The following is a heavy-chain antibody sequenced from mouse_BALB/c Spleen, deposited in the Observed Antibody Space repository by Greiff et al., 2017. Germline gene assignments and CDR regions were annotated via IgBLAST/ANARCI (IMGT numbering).Heavy chain of an antibody. CDR3: ARFRISAMDY. J-gene: IGHJ4*01. CDR1: GFTFSSYT. V-gene: IGHV5-12-2*01. Sequence: EVMLVESGGGLVQPGGSLKLSCAASGFTFSSYTMSWVRQTPEKRLEWVAYISNGGGYTYYTDTVKGRFTISRDNAKNTLYLQMSSLKSEDTAMYYCARFRISAMDYWGQGTSVTVSS. CDR2: ISNGGGYT.